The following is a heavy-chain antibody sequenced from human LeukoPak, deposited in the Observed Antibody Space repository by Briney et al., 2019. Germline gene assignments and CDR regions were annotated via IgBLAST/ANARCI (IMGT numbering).Heavy chain of an antibody. CDR3: ARDGLEGSGPSGYYYGMDV. Sequence: ASVKVSCKASGNTFSSYYIHWVRQAPGQGLEWMGIIDPSGGGTSSAQKFQGRVTLTRDTSTDTIYMEPTSLRSEDTAVYYCARDGLEGSGPSGYYYGMDVWGQGTTVTVSS. CDR1: GNTFSSYY. CDR2: IDPSGGGT. D-gene: IGHD3-10*01. J-gene: IGHJ6*02. V-gene: IGHV1-46*01.